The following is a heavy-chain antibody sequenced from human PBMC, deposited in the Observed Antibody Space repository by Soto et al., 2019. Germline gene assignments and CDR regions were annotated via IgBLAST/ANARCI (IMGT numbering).Heavy chain of an antibody. CDR1: GGTFSSYA. D-gene: IGHD3-22*01. CDR3: ASVYYDSSGPQN. J-gene: IGHJ4*02. CDR2: IIPIFGTA. V-gene: IGHV1-69*13. Sequence: SVKVSCKASGGTFSSYAFSWVRQAPGQGLEWMGGIIPIFGTANYAQKFQGRVTITADESTSTAYMELSSLRSEDTAVYYCASVYYDSSGPQNWGQGTLVTVSS.